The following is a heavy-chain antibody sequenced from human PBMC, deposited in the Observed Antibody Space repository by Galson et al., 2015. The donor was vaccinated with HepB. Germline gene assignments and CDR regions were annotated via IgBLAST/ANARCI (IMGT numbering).Heavy chain of an antibody. V-gene: IGHV4-39*07. D-gene: IGHD3-16*01. Sequence: ISSSSYYWGWIRRPPGKGLEWIGSIYYSGSTYYNPSLKSRVTISVDTSKNQFSLRLSSVTAADTAVYYCARVYGDSFDYWGQGTLVTVSS. CDR1: ISSSSYY. CDR2: IYYSGST. J-gene: IGHJ4*02. CDR3: ARVYGDSFDY.